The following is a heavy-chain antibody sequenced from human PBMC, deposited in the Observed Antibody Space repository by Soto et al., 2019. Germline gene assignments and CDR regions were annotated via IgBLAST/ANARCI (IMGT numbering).Heavy chain of an antibody. V-gene: IGHV4-59*01. J-gene: IGHJ4*02. CDR3: VREYYDVLTGYSTFDY. D-gene: IGHD3-9*01. Sequence: SETLSLTCTVSGGSISSNYWTWIRQPPGRGLEWIGYIYHSGSTNYNPSLLSRVTISMDTSKNQFSLKLTSVTAADTAIYYSVREYYDVLTGYSTFDYWGQGTLVTVSS. CDR1: GGSISSNY. CDR2: IYHSGST.